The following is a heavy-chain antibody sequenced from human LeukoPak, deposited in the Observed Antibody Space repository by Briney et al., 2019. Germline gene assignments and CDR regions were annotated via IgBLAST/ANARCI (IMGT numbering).Heavy chain of an antibody. V-gene: IGHV1-18*04. D-gene: IGHD6-13*01. CDR2: ISAYNGNT. CDR1: GYTFTRYG. CDR3: ARSRFLPGIAAAAGDDFDY. J-gene: IGHJ4*02. Sequence: APVKVSCKASGYTFTRYGISWVRQSPGQGLEWMGWISAYNGNTNYAQKLQGRVTMTTDTSTSTAYMELRRLRSDDTAVYYCARSRFLPGIAAAAGDDFDYWGQGTLVTVSS.